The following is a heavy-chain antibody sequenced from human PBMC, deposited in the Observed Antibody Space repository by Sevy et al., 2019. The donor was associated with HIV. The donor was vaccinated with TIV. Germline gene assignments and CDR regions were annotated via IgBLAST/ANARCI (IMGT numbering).Heavy chain of an antibody. CDR2: IRYDGSNK. J-gene: IGHJ6*02. D-gene: IGHD6-13*01. CDR3: AKDGSRIAAAGDYYYYGMDV. CDR1: GFTFSSYG. V-gene: IGHV3-30*02. Sequence: GGSLRLSCAASGFTFSSYGMHWVRQAPGKGLEWVAFIRYDGSNKYYGDSVKGRFTISRDNSKNTLYLKMNSLRAEDTAAYYCAKDGSRIAAAGDYYYYGMDVWGQGTTVTVSS.